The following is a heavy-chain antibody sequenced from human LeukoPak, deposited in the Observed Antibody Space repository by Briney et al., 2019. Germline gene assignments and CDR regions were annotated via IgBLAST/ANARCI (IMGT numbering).Heavy chain of an antibody. CDR1: GGSFSGYY. CDR2: INHSGST. J-gene: IGHJ4*02. CDR3: ARRLWFGGYYFDY. D-gene: IGHD3-10*01. V-gene: IGHV4-34*01. Sequence: SETLSLTCAVYGGSFSGYYWSWIRQPPGKGLEWIGEINHSGSTNYNPSLKSRVTISVDTSKNQFSLKLSSVTAADTAVYYCARRLWFGGYYFDYWGQGTLVTVSS.